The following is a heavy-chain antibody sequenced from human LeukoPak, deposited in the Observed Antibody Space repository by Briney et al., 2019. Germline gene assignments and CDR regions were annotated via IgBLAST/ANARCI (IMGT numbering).Heavy chain of an antibody. CDR1: GGSISSSSYY. V-gene: IGHV4-39*07. CDR3: ARDPFSRVLRYFDWLHPPNWFDP. CDR2: IYYSGST. J-gene: IGHJ5*02. D-gene: IGHD3-9*01. Sequence: SETLSLTCTVSGGSISSSSYYWGWIRQPPGKGLEWIGSIYYSGSTYYNPSLKSRVTISVDTSKNQFSLKLSSVTAADTAVYYCARDPFSRVLRYFDWLHPPNWFDPWGQGTLVTVSS.